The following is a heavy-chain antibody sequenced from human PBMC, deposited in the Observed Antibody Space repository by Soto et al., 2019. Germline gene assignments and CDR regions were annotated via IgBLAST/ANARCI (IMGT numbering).Heavy chain of an antibody. V-gene: IGHV1-3*01. Sequence: QVQLVQSGAEVKKPGASVKVSCKASGYTFTSYAMHWVRQAPGQRLEWMGWINAGNGNTKYSQKCQGRVTITRDTSASTAYMELSSLRSEDTAVYYCARDWCSSTSCYRGGSDYYGMDVWGQGTTVTVSS. CDR3: ARDWCSSTSCYRGGSDYYGMDV. CDR1: GYTFTSYA. D-gene: IGHD2-2*01. J-gene: IGHJ6*02. CDR2: INAGNGNT.